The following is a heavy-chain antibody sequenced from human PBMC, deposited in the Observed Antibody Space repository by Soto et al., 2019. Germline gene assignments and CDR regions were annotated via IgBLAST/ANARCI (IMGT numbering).Heavy chain of an antibody. V-gene: IGHV1-69*06. CDR2: IIPIFGTA. J-gene: IGHJ6*02. D-gene: IGHD3-22*01. CDR1: GGTFSSYA. Sequence: GASVKVSCKASGGTFSSYAISWVRQAPGQGLEWMGGIIPIFGTANYAQKFQGRVTITADKSTSTAYMELRSLRSEDTAVYYCARGYYDSSGDSPPPSYYYYYGMDVWGQGTTVTVSS. CDR3: ARGYYDSSGDSPPPSYYYYYGMDV.